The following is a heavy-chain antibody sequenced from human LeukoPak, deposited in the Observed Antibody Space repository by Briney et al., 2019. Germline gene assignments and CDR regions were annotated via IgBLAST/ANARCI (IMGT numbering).Heavy chain of an antibody. CDR2: IYPGDSDT. V-gene: IGHV5-51*01. CDR1: GYSFTSYW. D-gene: IGHD2-21*02. J-gene: IGHJ2*01. CDR3: ARLPYCGGDCYSRVYWYFDL. Sequence: GESLKISCKGSGYSFTSYWIGWVRQMPGKGLEWMGIIYPGDSDTRYSPSFQGQVTISADKSISTAYLQWSSLKASDTAMYYCARLPYCGGDCYSRVYWYFDLWGRGTLATVSS.